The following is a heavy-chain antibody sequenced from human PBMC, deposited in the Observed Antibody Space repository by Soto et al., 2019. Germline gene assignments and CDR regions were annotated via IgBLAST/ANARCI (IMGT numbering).Heavy chain of an antibody. CDR2: IYYSGST. V-gene: IGHV4-31*03. CDR1: GGSISSGGYY. J-gene: IGHJ4*02. Sequence: QVQLQESGPGLVKPSQTLSLTCTVSGGSISSGGYYWSWIRQHPGKGLEWIGYIYYSGSTYYNPSLKRRVTISVDPSKNQFPPKLSPVTAADTAVYYCARGDNYGDRLDYWGQGTLVTVSS. CDR3: ARGDNYGDRLDY. D-gene: IGHD4-17*01.